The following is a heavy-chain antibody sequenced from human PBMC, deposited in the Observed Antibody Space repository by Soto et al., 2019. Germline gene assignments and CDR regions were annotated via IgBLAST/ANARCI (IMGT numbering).Heavy chain of an antibody. D-gene: IGHD2-15*01. V-gene: IGHV3-21*01. CDR1: GFTFSSYS. CDR3: AREGVVAAEVNY. J-gene: IGHJ4*02. Sequence: EVQLVESGGGLVKPGGSLRLSCAASGFTFSSYSMNWVRQAPGTGLEWVSSISSSSSYIYYADSVKGRFTISRDNAKNSLYLQMNSLRAEDTAVYYCAREGVVAAEVNYWGQGTLVTVSS. CDR2: ISSSSSYI.